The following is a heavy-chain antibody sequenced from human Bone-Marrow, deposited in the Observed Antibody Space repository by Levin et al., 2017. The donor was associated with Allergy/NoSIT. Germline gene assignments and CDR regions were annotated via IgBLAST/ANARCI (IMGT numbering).Heavy chain of an antibody. Sequence: SQTLSLTCTVSGGSISSYYWSWIRQPPGKGLEWIGYIYYSGSTNYNPSLTSRVTISVDTSKNQFSLKLSSVTAADTAVYYCARTYYDFWSGYYPGWFDPWGQGTLVTVSS. V-gene: IGHV4-59*08. CDR3: ARTYYDFWSGYYPGWFDP. J-gene: IGHJ5*02. CDR1: GGSISSYY. D-gene: IGHD3-3*01. CDR2: IYYSGST.